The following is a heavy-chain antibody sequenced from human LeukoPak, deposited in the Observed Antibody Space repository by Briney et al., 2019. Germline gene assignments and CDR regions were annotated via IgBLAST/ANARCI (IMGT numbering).Heavy chain of an antibody. V-gene: IGHV4-4*07. D-gene: IGHD6-13*01. CDR2: IYSTGST. CDR1: GGSISSYY. J-gene: IGHJ4*01. Sequence: SETLSLTCTVSGGSISSYYWSWIRQPAGKGLEWIGRIYSTGSTNYNPSLKSRVTMSVDTSKNQFSLRLRSVTAADTAVYYCARQIASAGTAGFDFWGQGALVSVSS. CDR3: ARQIASAGTAGFDF.